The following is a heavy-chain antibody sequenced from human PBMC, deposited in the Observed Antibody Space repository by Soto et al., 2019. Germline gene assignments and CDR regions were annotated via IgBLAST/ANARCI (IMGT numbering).Heavy chain of an antibody. CDR1: GDSISNYY. CDR3: ARRWGGTFDI. V-gene: IGHV4-59*08. Sequence: QVQLQESCSGLVKPSETLSLTCTVSGDSISNYYWSWIRQPPGKGLEWIGYIYYSGSTNYNPSLKSRVTISVDTSKNQFSLKLSSVTAADTAVYYCARRWGGTFDIWGQGTMVTVSS. D-gene: IGHD3-16*01. J-gene: IGHJ3*02. CDR2: IYYSGST.